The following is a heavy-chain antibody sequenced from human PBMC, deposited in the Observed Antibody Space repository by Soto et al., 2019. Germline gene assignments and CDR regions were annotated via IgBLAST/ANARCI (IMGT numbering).Heavy chain of an antibody. D-gene: IGHD1-1*01. CDR1: GYTFTTYG. J-gene: IGHJ6*02. V-gene: IGHV1-18*04. CDR2: ISPYNGTT. CDR3: ARDGERDTGLNFYYYLHGMDA. Sequence: GASVKVSCKASGYTFTTYGISWVRRAPGQGLEWMGWISPYNGTTKYAEKFQGEMTMTTDTATSTAYMDLRSLRSDDTAVYYCARDGERDTGLNFYYYLHGMDAWGQGTRVTVSS.